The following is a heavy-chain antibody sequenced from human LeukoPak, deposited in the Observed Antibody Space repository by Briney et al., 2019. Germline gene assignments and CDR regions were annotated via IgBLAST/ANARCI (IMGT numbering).Heavy chain of an antibody. CDR3: ASTDAEDFFDY. J-gene: IGHJ4*02. CDR1: GYSVSSAFY. CDR2: FYHDETI. Sequence: SETLSLTCTVSGYSVSSAFYWGWIRQPPGKGLEWVGSFYHDETIYYNPSLKSRVTLSVDTSKRQFHLDMYSVTDADTAVYYCASTDAEDFFDYWGRGALVTVSS. V-gene: IGHV4-38-2*02. D-gene: IGHD2-8*02.